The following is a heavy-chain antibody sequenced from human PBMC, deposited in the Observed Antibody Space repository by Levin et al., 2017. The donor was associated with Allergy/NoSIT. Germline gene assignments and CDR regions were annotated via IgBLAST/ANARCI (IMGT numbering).Heavy chain of an antibody. CDR3: AAGGLGGYCTSISCPW. J-gene: IGHJ4*02. CDR2: INPHSGDS. V-gene: IGHV1-2*02. Sequence: GASVKVSCKASGYTFTGLFIHWVRQAPGQGLEWMGWINPHSGDSNYVQKFQGRVTLTRDTSISTAYMELSSLTSDDTAVYYCAAGGLGGYCTSISCPWWGQGTLVTVSS. D-gene: IGHD2-2*03. CDR1: GYTFTGLF.